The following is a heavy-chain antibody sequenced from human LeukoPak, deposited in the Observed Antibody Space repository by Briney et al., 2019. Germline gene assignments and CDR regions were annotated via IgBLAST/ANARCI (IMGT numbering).Heavy chain of an antibody. V-gene: IGHV3-30-3*01. Sequence: GGSLRLSCAASGFTFSNYAMHWVRQAPGKGLEWVAVISYDGSNKYYADSVKDRFTISRDNSKNTLYLQMNSLRAEDTAVYYCARDLYDSSESAFDIWGQGTMVTVSS. CDR3: ARDLYDSSESAFDI. D-gene: IGHD3-22*01. CDR1: GFTFSNYA. J-gene: IGHJ3*02. CDR2: ISYDGSNK.